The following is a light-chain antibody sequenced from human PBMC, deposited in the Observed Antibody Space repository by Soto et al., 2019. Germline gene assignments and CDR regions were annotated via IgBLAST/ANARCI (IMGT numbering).Light chain of an antibody. CDR2: GAS. Sequence: EIVLAQSPVTLSLSPGERATLSCRASQSVSSSYLAWYQQKPGQAPRLLIYGASSRATGIPDRFSGSGPGTDFTLTISRLEPEDFAVYYCQQYGSSPLTFGGGTKVDIK. CDR1: QSVSSSY. CDR3: QQYGSSPLT. V-gene: IGKV3-20*01. J-gene: IGKJ4*01.